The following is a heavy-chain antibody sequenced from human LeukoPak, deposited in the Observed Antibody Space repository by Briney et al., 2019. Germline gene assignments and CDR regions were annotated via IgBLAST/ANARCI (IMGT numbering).Heavy chain of an antibody. CDR3: AKRGDEGYMDV. Sequence: GGSLRLSCAASGFTSGGYYMHWVRQAPGKGLEWVSTINGDGEYTVYANSVKGRFTISRDNSKNTLNLQMSSLRAEDTALYYCAKRGDEGYMDVWGRGTTVIASS. CDR2: INGDGEYT. D-gene: IGHD7-27*01. V-gene: IGHV3-23*01. CDR1: GFTSGGYY. J-gene: IGHJ6*03.